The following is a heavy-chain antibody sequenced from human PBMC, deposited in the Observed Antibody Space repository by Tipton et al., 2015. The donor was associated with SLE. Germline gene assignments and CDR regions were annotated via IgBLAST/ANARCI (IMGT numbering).Heavy chain of an antibody. CDR2: VSYNGTT. J-gene: IGHJ6*02. CDR3: ATCTTSYPYGMDV. D-gene: IGHD3-16*02. Sequence: LRLSCTVSGDSISSYYWSWIRQPPGKGLEWIGYVSYNGTTKYKSSLRSRVTMPLDTSKKHFSLRLTSVTAADTAVYYCATCTTSYPYGMDVWGQGTTVTVSS. V-gene: IGHV4-59*01. CDR1: GDSISSYY.